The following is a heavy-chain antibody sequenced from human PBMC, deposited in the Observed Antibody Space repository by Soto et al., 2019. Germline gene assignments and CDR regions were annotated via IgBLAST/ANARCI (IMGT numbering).Heavy chain of an antibody. CDR2: IYYSGST. Sequence: QVQLQESGPGLVKPSETLSLTCTVSGGSVSSGSHYWSWIRQPPGKGLEWLGYIYYSGSTNYNPSLKSRVTISLDTSVNQFSLKLSSVTAADTAVYYCARVTTVTSFDYWGQGTLVTVSS. CDR1: GGSVSSGSHY. CDR3: ARVTTVTSFDY. D-gene: IGHD4-4*01. J-gene: IGHJ4*02. V-gene: IGHV4-61*01.